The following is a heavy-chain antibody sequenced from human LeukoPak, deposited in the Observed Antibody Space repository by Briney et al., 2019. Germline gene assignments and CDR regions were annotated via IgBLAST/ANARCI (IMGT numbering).Heavy chain of an antibody. D-gene: IGHD1-1*01. J-gene: IGHJ5*02. CDR3: ARSAGTWFDP. CDR1: GFTFSTYE. CDR2: IGSSGNTI. V-gene: IGHV3-48*03. Sequence: PGGSLRLSCAASGFTFSTYEMNWVRQAPGKGLKWVSYIGSSGNTIYYADSVKGRFTISRDNAKNSLYLQMNSLRAEDTAVYYCARSAGTWFDPWGQGTLVTVSS.